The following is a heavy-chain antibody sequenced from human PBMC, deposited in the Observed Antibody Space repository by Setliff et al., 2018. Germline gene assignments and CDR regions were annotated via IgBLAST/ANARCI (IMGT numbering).Heavy chain of an antibody. CDR3: TRGAVAGRGWFDP. V-gene: IGHV4-4*02. Sequence: SETLSLTCGVSGGSIDSHSCWTWVRQAPGKSLECIGETSHSGSAHYNPSLRSRVTISVDKSKNHFSLKLTSVTAADTAVYYCTRGAVAGRGWFDPWGQGTQVTVSS. CDR2: TSHSGSA. CDR1: GGSIDSHSC. D-gene: IGHD6-19*01. J-gene: IGHJ5*02.